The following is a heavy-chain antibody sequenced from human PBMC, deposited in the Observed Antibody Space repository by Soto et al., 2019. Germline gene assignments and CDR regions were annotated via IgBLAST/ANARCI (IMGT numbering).Heavy chain of an antibody. J-gene: IGHJ3*02. Sequence: GGSLRLSCAASGFICSSYDMSWVRQAPGKALECVSTILVSDSTHYDDSVRGRFTISRDRSKNTVYLQMNSLTAGDTAVYYCAKATATGGGAFDISGQGTMVTV. V-gene: IGHV3-23*01. CDR3: AKATATGGGAFDI. CDR2: ILVSDST. D-gene: IGHD2-8*02. CDR1: GFICSSYD.